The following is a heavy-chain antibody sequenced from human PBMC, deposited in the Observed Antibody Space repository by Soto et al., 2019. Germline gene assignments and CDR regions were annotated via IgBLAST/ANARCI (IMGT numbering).Heavy chain of an antibody. CDR3: ATVLVVLDSEYYFDY. CDR2: IYYSGST. CDR1: GGAISSGDYY. V-gene: IGHV4-30-4*01. J-gene: IGHJ4*02. Sequence: LSVTCTFAGGAISSGDYYWSWIRQPPGKGLEWIGYIYYSGSTYYNPSLKSRVTISVDTSKNQFSLKLSSVTAADTAVYYRATVLVVLDSEYYFDYWGQGTLVTVSS. D-gene: IGHD3-22*01.